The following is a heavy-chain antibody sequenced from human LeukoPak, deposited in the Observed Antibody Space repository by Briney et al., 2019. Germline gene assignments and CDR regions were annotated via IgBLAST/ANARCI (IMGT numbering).Heavy chain of an antibody. CDR1: GYTFTSYA. Sequence: ASVKVSCKASGYTFTSYAMNWVRQAPGQGLEWMGWINTNTGNPTYAQGFTGRFVFSLDTSVSTAYLQISSLKAEDTAVYYCARVNRVPTMIVAFDIWGQGTMVTVSS. V-gene: IGHV7-4-1*02. CDR2: INTNTGNP. CDR3: ARVNRVPTMIVAFDI. J-gene: IGHJ3*02. D-gene: IGHD3-22*01.